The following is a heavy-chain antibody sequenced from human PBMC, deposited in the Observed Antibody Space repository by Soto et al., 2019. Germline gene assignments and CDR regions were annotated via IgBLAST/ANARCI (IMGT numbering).Heavy chain of an antibody. J-gene: IGHJ4*02. Sequence: SLRLSCAASGITFTGFAFNWVRQSPGKGLEWVSTVSGSGDATHYADSVKGRFTISRDNSKNTLYLQMNSLRAEDTAIYYCARDPSTGYADYWGQGTLVTVSS. V-gene: IGHV3-23*01. CDR2: VSGSGDAT. CDR3: ARDPSTGYADY. D-gene: IGHD3-9*01. CDR1: GITFTGFA.